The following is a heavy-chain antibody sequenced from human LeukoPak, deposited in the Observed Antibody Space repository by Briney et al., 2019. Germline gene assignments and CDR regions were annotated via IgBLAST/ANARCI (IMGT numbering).Heavy chain of an antibody. J-gene: IGHJ4*02. Sequence: GGSLRLSCVVSGITLSNYGMSWVRQAPGKGLEWVAGISDSGGTTNYADSVKVRFTVSRDNHKNTLYLQMNSLRAEDTAVYFCARRGVVIRVILVGFHKQAYYFESWGQGVLVTVSS. CDR1: GITLSNYG. V-gene: IGHV3-23*01. CDR3: ARRGVVIRVILVGFHKQAYYFES. D-gene: IGHD3-22*01. CDR2: ISDSGGTT.